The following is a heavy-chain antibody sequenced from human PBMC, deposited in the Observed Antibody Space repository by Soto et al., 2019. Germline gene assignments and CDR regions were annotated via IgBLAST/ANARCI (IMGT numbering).Heavy chain of an antibody. J-gene: IGHJ6*02. D-gene: IGHD2-8*01. CDR3: ARGDSTDCSTGVCSCFYNLDMDV. CDR1: GYSFTDYH. V-gene: IGHV1-2*04. Sequence: ASVKVSCKASGYSFTDYHIHWVRQAPGQGLEWLGRINPKSGGTSTAQKFQGWVTMTTDTSISTASMELTRLTTDDTAIYYCARGDSTDCSTGVCSCFYNLDMDVWGQGTTVTVSS. CDR2: INPKSGGT.